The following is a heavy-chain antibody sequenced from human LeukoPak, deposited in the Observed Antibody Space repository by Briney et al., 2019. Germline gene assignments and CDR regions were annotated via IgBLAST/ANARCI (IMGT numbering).Heavy chain of an antibody. CDR2: ISSSGSTI. V-gene: IGHV3-11*04. Sequence: PGGSLRLSCAASGFTFSDYYMSWIRQAPGKGLEWVSYISSSGSTIYYADSVKGRFTISRDNAKNSLYLQMNSLRAEDTAVYYCARDRAARSYYYGSGSYPHYYMDVWGKGTTVTISS. CDR1: GFTFSDYY. D-gene: IGHD3-10*01. J-gene: IGHJ6*03. CDR3: ARDRAARSYYYGSGSYPHYYMDV.